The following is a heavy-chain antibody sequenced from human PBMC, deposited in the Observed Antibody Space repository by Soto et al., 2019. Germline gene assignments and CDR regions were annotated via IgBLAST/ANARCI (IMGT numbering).Heavy chain of an antibody. Sequence: QVQLVQSGAEVKKPGSSVKVSCKASGGAFSSYTISWVRQAPGHGLEWMGGIIPVLGIANYAQKFQGRVTITADKSTSTAYMELSSLRSEDTAVYYCARGQIVVVIAYFDYWGQGTLVTVSS. V-gene: IGHV1-69*02. CDR1: GGAFSSYT. J-gene: IGHJ4*02. CDR2: IIPVLGIA. D-gene: IGHD2-21*01. CDR3: ARGQIVVVIAYFDY.